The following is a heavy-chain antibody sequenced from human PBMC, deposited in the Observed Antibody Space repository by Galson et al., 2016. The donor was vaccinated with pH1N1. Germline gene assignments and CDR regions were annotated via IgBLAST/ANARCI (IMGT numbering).Heavy chain of an antibody. V-gene: IGHV1-69*13. D-gene: IGHD2/OR15-2a*01. J-gene: IGHJ4*02. CDR3: ARDRYRDTSTDFYESAY. CDR2: VIPLSGTT. Sequence: SVKVSCKASAGTFATFAVSWVRQARGQGLEWMGGVIPLSGTTNYAQKFQGRVTITADDSTGTAYMELSSLRSDDTAVYYCARDRYRDTSTDFYESAYWGQGTLVTVSS. CDR1: AGTFATFA.